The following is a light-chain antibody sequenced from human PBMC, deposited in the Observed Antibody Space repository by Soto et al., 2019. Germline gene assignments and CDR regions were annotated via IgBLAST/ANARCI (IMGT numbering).Light chain of an antibody. Sequence: QSVLTQPASVSGSPGQSITISCTGTSGDVGAYKYVSWHQHHPGKAPKLIIYDVSYRPSGISNRFSASKSGNTASLTISGLQAEDEADYYCSSYTTVSTRVFGGGTKLTVL. V-gene: IGLV2-14*03. CDR2: DVS. CDR1: SGDVGAYKY. J-gene: IGLJ2*01. CDR3: SSYTTVSTRV.